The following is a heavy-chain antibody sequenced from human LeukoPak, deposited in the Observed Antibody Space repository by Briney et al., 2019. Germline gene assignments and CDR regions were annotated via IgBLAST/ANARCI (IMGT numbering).Heavy chain of an antibody. CDR3: ARDSATGDGWFDP. CDR2: INPSGGST. D-gene: IGHD7-27*01. Sequence: ASVKASCKASGYTFTSYYMHWVRQAPGQGLEWMGIINPSGGSTSYAQKFQGRVTMTRDTSTSTVYMELSSLRSEGTAVYYCARDSATGDGWFDPWGQGTLVTVSS. CDR1: GYTFTSYY. J-gene: IGHJ5*02. V-gene: IGHV1-46*01.